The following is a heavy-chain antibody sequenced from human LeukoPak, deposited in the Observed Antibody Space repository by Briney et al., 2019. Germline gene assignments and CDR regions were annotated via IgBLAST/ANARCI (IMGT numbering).Heavy chain of an antibody. V-gene: IGHV4-59*08. CDR2: IYNSRNT. D-gene: IGHD2-2*01. Sequence: SETLSLTCAAAGGSISLNYWSWIRQPPGKGLEWIGNIYNSRNTNYDPSLKSRVTISVDTSKNQFRLRLSSVTAADTAVYYCGRGGSCSSRTMCSAYNYYGMDVWGQGTTVSVSS. CDR3: GRGGSCSSRTMCSAYNYYGMDV. J-gene: IGHJ6*02. CDR1: GGSISLNY.